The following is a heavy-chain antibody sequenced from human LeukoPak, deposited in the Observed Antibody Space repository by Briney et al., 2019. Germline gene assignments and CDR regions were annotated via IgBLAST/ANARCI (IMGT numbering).Heavy chain of an antibody. V-gene: IGHV3-11*04. CDR3: ARAKSTHAYYMDV. CDR2: ISGTSTTT. Sequence: PGGSLRLSCAASGFTFSDYYMSWIRQAPGKGLEWLSDISGTSTTTYYADSVKGRFTISRDNAKNSLYLQMSSLRAEDTAVYYSARAKSTHAYYMDVWGKGTTVTVSS. D-gene: IGHD5/OR15-5a*01. CDR1: GFTFSDYY. J-gene: IGHJ6*03.